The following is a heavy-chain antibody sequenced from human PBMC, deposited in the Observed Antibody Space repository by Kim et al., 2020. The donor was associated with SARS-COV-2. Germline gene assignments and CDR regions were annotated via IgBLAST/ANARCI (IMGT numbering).Heavy chain of an antibody. CDR3: ARPYYYDSSGYYPLSS. CDR2: IYYSGST. D-gene: IGHD3-22*01. Sequence: SETLSLTCTVSGGSISSSSYYWGWIRQPPGKGLEWIGSIYYSGSTYYNPSLKSRVTISVDTSKNQFSLKLSSVTAADTAVYYCARPYYYDSSGYYPLSSWGQGTLVTVSS. J-gene: IGHJ5*02. V-gene: IGHV4-39*01. CDR1: GGSISSSSYY.